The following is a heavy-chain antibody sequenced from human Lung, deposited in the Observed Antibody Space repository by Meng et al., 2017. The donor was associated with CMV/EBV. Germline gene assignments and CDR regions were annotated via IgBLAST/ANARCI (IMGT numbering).Heavy chain of an antibody. CDR1: GGTFTDYY. Sequence: GSLRLXXAVYGGTFTDYYWSWIRQPPEKGLEWIGEINHSGSTNYNLSLKSRVTISVDRSKNQISLKLSSVTAADTAVYYCVRVSGDSSGSRFPHYYYGMDVWGQGPTVTVSS. CDR2: INHSGST. V-gene: IGHV4-34*01. CDR3: VRVSGDSSGSRFPHYYYGMDV. D-gene: IGHD3-22*01. J-gene: IGHJ6*02.